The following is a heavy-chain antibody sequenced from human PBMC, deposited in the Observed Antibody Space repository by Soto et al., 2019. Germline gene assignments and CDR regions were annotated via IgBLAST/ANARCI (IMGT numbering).Heavy chain of an antibody. J-gene: IGHJ4*02. V-gene: IGHV3-30-3*01. Sequence: QVQLVESGGGVVQPGRSLRLSCAASGFTFTNYPMHWVRQAPGKGLEWVAVVSHDGINTYYADSVKGRFTISRDNSKNTLYLQLNCLRTGDTAVFYCAREKTVGGIRLDNWGQGNLVTVSS. CDR1: GFTFTNYP. D-gene: IGHD1-26*01. CDR3: AREKTVGGIRLDN. CDR2: VSHDGINT.